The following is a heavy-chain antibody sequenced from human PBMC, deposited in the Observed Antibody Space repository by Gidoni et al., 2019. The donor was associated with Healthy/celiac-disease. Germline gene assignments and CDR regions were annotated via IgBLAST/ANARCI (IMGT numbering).Heavy chain of an antibody. J-gene: IGHJ6*02. V-gene: IGHV3-33*01. CDR1: GFTFSSYG. Sequence: QVQLVESGGGVVQPGRSLRLSCAASGFTFSSYGMHWVRQAPGKGLEWVAVIWYDGSNKYYADSVKGRFTISRDNSKNTLYLQMNSLRAEDTAVYYCARDFLSAVGYYYYGMDVWGQGTTVTVSS. CDR2: IWYDGSNK. CDR3: ARDFLSAVGYYYYGMDV. D-gene: IGHD1-26*01.